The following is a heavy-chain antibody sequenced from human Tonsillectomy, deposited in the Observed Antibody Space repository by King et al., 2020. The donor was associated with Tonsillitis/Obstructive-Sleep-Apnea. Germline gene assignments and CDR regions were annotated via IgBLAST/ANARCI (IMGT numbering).Heavy chain of an antibody. CDR3: ARGAFVAAAGPYFDY. CDR1: GGTSRRSA. D-gene: IGHD6-13*01. Sequence: VQLVESGAEVKKPGSSVKVSCKASGGTSRRSAITWVRQAPGQGLEWMGGFIPIFRTTKNAQKFQGRVTITADESTNTTYMELSSLTSEDTAVYYCARGAFVAAAGPYFDYWGQGTLVTVSA. CDR2: FIPIFRTT. V-gene: IGHV1-69*01. J-gene: IGHJ4*02.